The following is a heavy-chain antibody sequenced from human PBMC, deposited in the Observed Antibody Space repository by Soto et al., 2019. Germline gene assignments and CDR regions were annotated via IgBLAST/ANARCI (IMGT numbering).Heavy chain of an antibody. D-gene: IGHD3-10*01. CDR1: GFTFSSYS. CDR2: ISSSSSTI. J-gene: IGHJ6*02. CDR3: ARVGVTMVRGYYYGMDV. V-gene: IGHV3-48*02. Sequence: VQLVESGGGLVQPGGSLRLSCAASGFTFSSYSMNWVRQAPGKGLEWVSYISSSSSTIYYADSVKGRFTISRDNAKNSLYLQMNSLRDEDTAVYYCARVGVTMVRGYYYGMDVWGQGTTVTVSS.